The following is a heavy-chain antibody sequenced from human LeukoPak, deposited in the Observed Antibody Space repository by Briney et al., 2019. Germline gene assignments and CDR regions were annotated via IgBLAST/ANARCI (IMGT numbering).Heavy chain of an antibody. J-gene: IGHJ4*02. D-gene: IGHD5-24*01. V-gene: IGHV3-66*01. CDR2: IYRVGST. CDR3: ARGDGYNFFDC. Sequence: PGGSLRLSCAVSGFTVSNNYMSWVRQAPGKGLEWVSVIYRVGSTYYADSVKGRFTISRDNSKNTLYLQMNSLRAEDTAMYYCARGDGYNFFDCWGQGVLVTVSS. CDR1: GFTVSNNY.